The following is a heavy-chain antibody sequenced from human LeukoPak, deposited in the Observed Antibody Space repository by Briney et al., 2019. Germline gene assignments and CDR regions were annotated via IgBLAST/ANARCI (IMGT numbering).Heavy chain of an antibody. D-gene: IGHD3-22*01. CDR2: VIAIFGRV. CDR3: ARGELGDSSGFSFFDY. J-gene: IGHJ4*02. CDR1: GYTFTSYG. Sequence: SVKVSCKTSGYTFTSYGISWVRQDPGQGLEWMGGVIAIFGRVKYGQKFQGRATITTDESTSTAYMELSSLTSEDTGVYYCARGELGDSSGFSFFDYWGQGTLVTVSS. V-gene: IGHV1-69*05.